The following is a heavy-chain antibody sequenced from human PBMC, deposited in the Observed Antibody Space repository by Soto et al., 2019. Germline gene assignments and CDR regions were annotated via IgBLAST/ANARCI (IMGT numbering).Heavy chain of an antibody. V-gene: IGHV3-30*18. CDR1: GFTFSSYG. CDR3: AKDRSTWIQLWSYSMPYPYYFDY. J-gene: IGHJ4*02. Sequence: QVQLVESGGGVVQPGRSLRLSCAASGFTFSSYGMHWVRQAPGKGLEWVAVISYDGSNKYYADSVKGRFTISRDNSKNTLYLQMNSLRAEDTAVYYCAKDRSTWIQLWSYSMPYPYYFDYWGQGTLVTVSS. D-gene: IGHD5-18*01. CDR2: ISYDGSNK.